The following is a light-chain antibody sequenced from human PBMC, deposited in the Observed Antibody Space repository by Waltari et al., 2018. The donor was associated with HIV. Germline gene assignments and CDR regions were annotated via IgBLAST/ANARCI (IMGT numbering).Light chain of an antibody. CDR3: QQAHSFPHT. CDR2: DAS. J-gene: IGKJ4*01. Sequence: DIQLTQSPASVSAFVGDEIPITCRASQGIDNGLAWYQQKPGEAPKLLIYDASRLQSGVPLRFTGTGSGTDFTLTISGLQPDDFAVYSCQQAHSFPHTFGGGTQVE. CDR1: QGIDNG. V-gene: IGKV1-12*01.